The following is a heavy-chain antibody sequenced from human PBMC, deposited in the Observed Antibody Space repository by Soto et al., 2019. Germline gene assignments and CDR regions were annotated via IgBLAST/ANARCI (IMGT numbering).Heavy chain of an antibody. J-gene: IGHJ4*02. CDR2: VYPDDSDT. CDR3: ARPTYCSSTHFSPFDY. Sequence: GESLKISCKGSGYNFINHWIAWVRQMPGKGLEWMGIVYPDDSDTRYSPSFQGQVTISADKSISTAYLQWSSLEASDTAMYYCARPTYCSSTHFSPFDYWGQGTLGTVS. V-gene: IGHV5-51*01. CDR1: GYNFINHW. D-gene: IGHD2-2*01.